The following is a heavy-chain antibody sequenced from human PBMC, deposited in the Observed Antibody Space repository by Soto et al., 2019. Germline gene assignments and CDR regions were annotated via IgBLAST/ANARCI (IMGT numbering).Heavy chain of an antibody. Sequence: ASVKVSCKASGYTFTSYGISWVRQAPGQGLEWMGWISAYNGNTNYAQKLQGRVNMTTDTSTSTAYMEMRSLRSDDTAVYYFARDWKVVEDTVTTQGLYYYYGMDVWGQGTTVTVSS. V-gene: IGHV1-18*01. CDR3: ARDWKVVEDTVTTQGLYYYYGMDV. CDR2: ISAYNGNT. D-gene: IGHD4-17*01. CDR1: GYTFTSYG. J-gene: IGHJ6*02.